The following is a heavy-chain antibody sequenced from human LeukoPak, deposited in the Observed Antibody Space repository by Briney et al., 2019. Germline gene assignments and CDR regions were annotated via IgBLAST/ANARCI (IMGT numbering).Heavy chain of an antibody. CDR2: IYYSGST. CDR3: AREGGGWFDP. D-gene: IGHD2-15*01. CDR1: GGSISSYY. J-gene: IGHJ5*02. Sequence: PSETLSLTCTVSGGSISSYYWSWIRQPPGKGLEWIGYIYYSGSTNYIPSLKSRVTISVDTSKNQFSLKLSSVTAADTAVYYCAREGGGWFDPWGQGALVTVSS. V-gene: IGHV4-59*01.